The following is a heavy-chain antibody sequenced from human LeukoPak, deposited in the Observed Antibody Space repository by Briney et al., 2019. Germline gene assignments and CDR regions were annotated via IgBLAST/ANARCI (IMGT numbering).Heavy chain of an antibody. Sequence: ASVKVSCKASGYTFTGYYMHWVRQAPGQGLEWMGWINPNSGGTNYAQKFQGRVTMTRDTSISTAYMGLSRLRSDDTAVYYCARVRSILEPPDYWGQGTLVTVSS. D-gene: IGHD1-1*01. V-gene: IGHV1-2*02. J-gene: IGHJ4*02. CDR1: GYTFTGYY. CDR3: ARVRSILEPPDY. CDR2: INPNSGGT.